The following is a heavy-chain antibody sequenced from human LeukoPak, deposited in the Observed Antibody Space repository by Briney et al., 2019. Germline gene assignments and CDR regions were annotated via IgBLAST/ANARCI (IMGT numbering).Heavy chain of an antibody. D-gene: IGHD1-26*01. CDR2: FYYSGNT. J-gene: IGHJ4*02. CDR1: GASITNYY. V-gene: IGHV4-59*01. CDR3: ARGGSYGAYLDY. Sequence: PSETLSLTCSVSGASITNYYWSWIRQAPGKGLEWIGYFYYSGNTNTYNPSLKSRATISLYTSRKYFSLELRSVTAADTAVYYCARGGSYGAYLDYWGQGALVIVSS.